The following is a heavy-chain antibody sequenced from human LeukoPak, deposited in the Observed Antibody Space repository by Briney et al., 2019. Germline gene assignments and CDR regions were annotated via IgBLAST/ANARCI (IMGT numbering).Heavy chain of an antibody. CDR3: ARDQGGNYGFDY. D-gene: IGHD1-26*01. CDR2: ISYSGST. J-gene: IGHJ4*02. V-gene: IGHV4-59*01. Sequence: PSETLSLTCTVSGGSISPYYWSWIRQPPGKGLEWIGYISYSGSTNYNPSLKSRVTISVDTSKNQFSLKLSSVTAADTAAYYCARDQGGNYGFDYWGQGTLVTVSS. CDR1: GGSISPYY.